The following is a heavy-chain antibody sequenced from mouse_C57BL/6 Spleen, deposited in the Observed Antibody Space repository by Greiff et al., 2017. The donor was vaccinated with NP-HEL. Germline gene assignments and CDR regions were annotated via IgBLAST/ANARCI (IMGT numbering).Heavy chain of an antibody. J-gene: IGHJ1*03. CDR2: INYDGSST. CDR3: AREGIYDGYYGGYFDV. Sequence: EVKLMESEGGLVQPGSSMKLSCTASGFTFSDYYMAWVRQVPEKGLEWVANINYDGSSTYYLDSLKSRFIISRDNAKNILYLQMSSLKSEDTATYYCAREGIYDGYYGGYFDVWGTGTTVTVSS. D-gene: IGHD2-3*01. V-gene: IGHV5-16*01. CDR1: GFTFSDYY.